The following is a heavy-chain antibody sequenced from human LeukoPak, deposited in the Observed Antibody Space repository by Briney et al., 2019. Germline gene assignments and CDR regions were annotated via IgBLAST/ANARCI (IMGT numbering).Heavy chain of an antibody. CDR3: ARDRRVTIFGVVTHRWFDP. D-gene: IGHD3-3*01. CDR2: IYNSGST. Sequence: ALSLTCTVSGGSISSGAYYWSWIRQLPGKGLEWIGYIYNSGSTDYNPSLKSRLTISVDTSKNQFSLKLSSVTAADTAVYYCARDRRVTIFGVVTHRWFDPWGQGTLVTVSS. CDR1: GGSISSGAYY. J-gene: IGHJ5*02. V-gene: IGHV4-31*03.